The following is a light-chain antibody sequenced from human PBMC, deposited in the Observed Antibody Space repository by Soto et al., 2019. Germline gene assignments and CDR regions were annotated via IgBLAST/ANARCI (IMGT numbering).Light chain of an antibody. Sequence: QSALTQPPSASGSPGQSVTISCAGTSGDIVHYNYVSWYQQHPGKAPKLIISQVTQRPSGVPDRFSGSKSGNTASLTVSGLQAEDEADYYCSSYTGGNNLGVFGGGTKLTVL. J-gene: IGLJ3*02. V-gene: IGLV2-8*01. CDR1: SGDIVHYNY. CDR2: QVT. CDR3: SSYTGGNNLGV.